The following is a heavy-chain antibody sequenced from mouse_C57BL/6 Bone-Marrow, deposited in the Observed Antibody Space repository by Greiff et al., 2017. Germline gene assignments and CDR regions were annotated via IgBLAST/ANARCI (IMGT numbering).Heavy chain of an antibody. CDR3: AREKGCDDTWFAY. V-gene: IGHV5-4*01. CDR1: GFTFSSYA. J-gene: IGHJ3*01. CDR2: ISDGGSYT. Sequence: EVKLQESGGGLVKPGGSLKLSCAASGFTFSSYAMSWVRQTPGKRLEWVATISDGGSYTYYPDNVKGRVTITRDNAKNNLYLQMSHLKSEDTAMYYCAREKGCDDTWFAYWGKGTLVTVSA.